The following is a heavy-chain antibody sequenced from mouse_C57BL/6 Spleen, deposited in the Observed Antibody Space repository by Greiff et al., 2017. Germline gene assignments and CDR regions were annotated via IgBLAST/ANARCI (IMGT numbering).Heavy chain of an antibody. J-gene: IGHJ4*01. CDR1: GYTFTEYT. D-gene: IGHD2-12*01. Sequence: QVQLQQSGAELVKPGASVKLSCKASGYTFTEYTIHWVKQRSGQGLEWIGWFYPGSGSIKYNEKFKDKATLTADKSSRTVYMELSRLTSEDSAVYFCARHEVGSYDGYYAMDYWGQGTSVTVSS. CDR2: FYPGSGSI. V-gene: IGHV1-62-2*01. CDR3: ARHEVGSYDGYYAMDY.